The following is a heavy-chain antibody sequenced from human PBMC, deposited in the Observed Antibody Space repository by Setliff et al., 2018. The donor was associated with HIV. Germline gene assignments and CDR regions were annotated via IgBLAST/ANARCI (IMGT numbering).Heavy chain of an antibody. Sequence: GGSLRLSCAASGFTFSSYAMSWVRQAPGKGLEWVSVISGSGGTTYYADSVKGRFTISRDNDKNSVHLQMTSLRAEDTAVYYCARDYYGSGGPTWGQGTLVTVSS. V-gene: IGHV3-23*01. CDR1: GFTFSSYA. J-gene: IGHJ5*02. CDR3: ARDYYGSGGPT. CDR2: ISGSGGTT. D-gene: IGHD3-10*01.